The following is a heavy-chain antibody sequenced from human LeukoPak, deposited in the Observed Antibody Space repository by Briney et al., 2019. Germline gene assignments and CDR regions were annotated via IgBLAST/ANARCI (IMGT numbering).Heavy chain of an antibody. CDR2: IKGDGSEK. V-gene: IGHV3-7*01. CDR3: AADPSILWFGELFSTGDAFDI. D-gene: IGHD3-10*01. Sequence: GGSLRLSCAASGFTFSSYWMTWVRQAPGKGLEWVGNIKGDGSEKYYVDSVKGRFTISRDNAKNSLYLQMNSLRAEDTAVYYCAADPSILWFGELFSTGDAFDIWGQGTMVTVSS. CDR1: GFTFSSYW. J-gene: IGHJ3*02.